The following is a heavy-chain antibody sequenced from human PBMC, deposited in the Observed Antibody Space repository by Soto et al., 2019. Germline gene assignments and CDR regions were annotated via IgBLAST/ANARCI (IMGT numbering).Heavy chain of an antibody. Sequence: EVQLVQSGAEVKKPGESLRISCKGSGYSFTSYWITWVRQMPGKGLEWMGRIDPSDSYTDYSPSFEGHVTMSVDKSINTAYLQWNNLKASDTAMFYCTRVRAGVKAFDIWGQGTMVTVSS. D-gene: IGHD6-19*01. V-gene: IGHV5-10-1*01. CDR3: TRVRAGVKAFDI. CDR1: GYSFTSYW. CDR2: IDPSDSYT. J-gene: IGHJ3*02.